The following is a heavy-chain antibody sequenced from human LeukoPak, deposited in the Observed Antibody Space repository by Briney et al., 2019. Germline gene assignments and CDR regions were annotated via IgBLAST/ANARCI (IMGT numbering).Heavy chain of an antibody. CDR1: GYTFTGYY. J-gene: IGHJ4*02. D-gene: IGHD3-22*01. CDR2: IIPIFGTA. Sequence: GASVKVSCKASGYTFTGYYMHWVRQAPGQGLEWMGGIIPIFGTANYAQKFQGRVTITADESTSTAYMELSSLTSEDTAVYYCARADYYDSSGYYYVIDYWGQGTLVTVSS. CDR3: ARADYYDSSGYYYVIDY. V-gene: IGHV1-69*13.